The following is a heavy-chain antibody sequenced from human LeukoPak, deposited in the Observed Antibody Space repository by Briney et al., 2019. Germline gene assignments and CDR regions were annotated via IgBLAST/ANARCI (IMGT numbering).Heavy chain of an antibody. Sequence: SGGSLRLSCAASGFILSNYEMNWVRQAPGKGLEWVSYIRSTSASIYYADSVKGRFTISRDDAKKSLYLQMNSLRAEDTALYYCAKDPSAGTEGIYYFDYWGQGTLVTVSS. D-gene: IGHD6-13*01. CDR2: IRSTSASI. CDR3: AKDPSAGTEGIYYFDY. CDR1: GFILSNYE. V-gene: IGHV3-48*04. J-gene: IGHJ4*02.